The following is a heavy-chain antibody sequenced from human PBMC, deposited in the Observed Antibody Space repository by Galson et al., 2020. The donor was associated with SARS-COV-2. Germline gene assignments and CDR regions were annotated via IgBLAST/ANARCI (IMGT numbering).Heavy chain of an antibody. Sequence: SETLSLTCAVSGYSISSGYYWGWIRQPPGKGLEWTGSIYHSGSTWYYPSLRSRVTISVDTSKNQFSLKLSSVTAADTAVYYCARIAGYSSGWYREGDAFDIWGQGTMVTVSS. CDR1: GYSISSGYY. D-gene: IGHD6-19*01. CDR2: IYHSGST. J-gene: IGHJ3*02. CDR3: ARIAGYSSGWYREGDAFDI. V-gene: IGHV4-38-2*01.